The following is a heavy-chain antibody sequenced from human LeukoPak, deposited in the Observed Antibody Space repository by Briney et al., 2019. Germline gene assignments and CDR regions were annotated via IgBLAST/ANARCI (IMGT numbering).Heavy chain of an antibody. CDR1: GFTFSSYS. V-gene: IGHV3-21*01. J-gene: IGHJ6*02. Sequence: GSLRLSCAASGFTFSSYSMNWVRQAPGKGLEWVSSISSSSSYIYYADSVKGRFTISRDNAKNSLYLQMNSLRAEDTAVSYCARVRDIVVVPSPFAYYYGMDVWGQGTTVTGSS. CDR2: ISSSSSYI. CDR3: ARVRDIVVVPSPFAYYYGMDV. D-gene: IGHD2-2*01.